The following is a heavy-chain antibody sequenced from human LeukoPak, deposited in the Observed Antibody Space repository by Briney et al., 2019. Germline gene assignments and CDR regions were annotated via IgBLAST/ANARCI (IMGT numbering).Heavy chain of an antibody. CDR2: ISDSGNTM. V-gene: IGHV3-11*01. J-gene: IGHJ4*02. CDR1: GFTFSGHY. D-gene: IGHD7-27*01. Sequence: PGGSLRLSCAASGFTFSGHYMTWIRQAPGKGLEWVSYISDSGNTMYYADSVKGRFTISRDNARNSLFLQMNSLRAEDTAVYYCAGGTWGLDYWGQGTLVTVSS. CDR3: AGGTWGLDY.